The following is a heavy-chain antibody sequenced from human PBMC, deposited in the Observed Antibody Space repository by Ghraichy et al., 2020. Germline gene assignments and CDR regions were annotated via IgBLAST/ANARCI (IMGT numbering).Heavy chain of an antibody. D-gene: IGHD6-19*01. Sequence: AGSLRLSCAASGFTFSSYDMHWVRQATGKGLEWVSAIGTAGDPYYPGSVKGRFTISRENAKNSLYLQMNSLRAGDTAVYYCARGIAVAAEHHPNWYFDLWGRGTLVTVSS. CDR1: GFTFSSYD. CDR2: IGTAGDP. CDR3: ARGIAVAAEHHPNWYFDL. V-gene: IGHV3-13*05. J-gene: IGHJ2*01.